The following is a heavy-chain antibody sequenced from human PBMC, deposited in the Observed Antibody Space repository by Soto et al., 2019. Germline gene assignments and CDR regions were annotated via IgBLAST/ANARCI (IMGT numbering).Heavy chain of an antibody. CDR2: ISGGGGGT. Sequence: GGSLRLSCAGSGFTFSDYPMTWVRQAPGKGLEWVSGISGGGGGTYYADSVKGRFTISRDNSKNTLYLQMNSLRAEDTALYYCARDGPSGSYVDYWGQGTLVTVSS. CDR1: GFTFSDYP. D-gene: IGHD1-26*01. CDR3: ARDGPSGSYVDY. J-gene: IGHJ4*02. V-gene: IGHV3-23*01.